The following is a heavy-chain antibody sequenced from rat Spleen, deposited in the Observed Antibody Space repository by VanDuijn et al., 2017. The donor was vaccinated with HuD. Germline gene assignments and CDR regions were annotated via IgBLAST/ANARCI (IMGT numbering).Heavy chain of an antibody. CDR3: ARSDGTHYYLPFAN. CDR2: INSAGST. Sequence: EVQLQESGPGLVKPSQSLSLTCSVTGHSITSGYRWNWIRKFPGNRLEWMGYINSAGSTIYNPPLESRISITRDPFKNQFFLQVNSVTSEDTATYYCARSDGTHYYLPFANWGQGTLVTVSS. D-gene: IGHD1-12*02. CDR1: GHSITSGYR. J-gene: IGHJ3*01. V-gene: IGHV3-3*01.